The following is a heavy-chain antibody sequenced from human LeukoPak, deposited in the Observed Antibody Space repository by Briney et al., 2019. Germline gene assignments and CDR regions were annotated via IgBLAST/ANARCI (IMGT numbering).Heavy chain of an antibody. J-gene: IGHJ6*02. CDR1: GYTFTSYG. CDR2: ISAYNGNT. CDR3: ARLEHCSGGSCYNLDYYYYGMDV. V-gene: IGHV1-18*01. D-gene: IGHD2-15*01. Sequence: GASVKVSCKASGYTFTSYGISWVRQAPGQGLEWMGWISAYNGNTNYAQKLQGRVTMTTDTSTSTAYMELRSLRSDDTAVYYCARLEHCSGGSCYNLDYYYYGMDVWGQGTTVTVSS.